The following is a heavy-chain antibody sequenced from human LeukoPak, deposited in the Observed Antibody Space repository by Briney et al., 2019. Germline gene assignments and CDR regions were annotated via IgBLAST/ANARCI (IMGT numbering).Heavy chain of an antibody. CDR2: INHSGST. V-gene: IGHV4-34*01. Sequence: SETLSLTCAVYGGSFSGYYWSWIRQPPGKGLEWIGEINHSGSTNYNPSLKSRVTISVDTSKNQFSLKLSSVTAADTAVYYCARHLSGSYSRYYYYVDVWGKGTTVTVSS. D-gene: IGHD1-26*01. CDR1: GGSFSGYY. J-gene: IGHJ6*03. CDR3: ARHLSGSYSRYYYYVDV.